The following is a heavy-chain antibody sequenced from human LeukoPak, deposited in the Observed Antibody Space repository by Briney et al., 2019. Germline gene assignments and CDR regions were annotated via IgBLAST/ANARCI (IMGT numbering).Heavy chain of an antibody. CDR2: IYYSGST. J-gene: IGHJ3*02. CDR3: ARGRKLNAFDI. Sequence: SDTLSLTCAVYGGSFSGFYWSWIRHVPGKGLEWIGYIYYSGSTYYNPSLKSRVTISVDTSKNQFSLKLSFVTAADTAVYYCARGRKLNAFDIWGQGTMVTVSS. V-gene: IGHV4-59*12. CDR1: GGSFSGFY. D-gene: IGHD1-26*01.